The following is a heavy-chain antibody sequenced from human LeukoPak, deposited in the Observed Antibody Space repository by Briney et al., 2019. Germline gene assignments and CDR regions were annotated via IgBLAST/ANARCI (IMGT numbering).Heavy chain of an antibody. CDR3: AKDGTSWGSYPYYFDY. J-gene: IGHJ4*02. CDR1: GFTFSNYW. Sequence: PGGSLRLSCAASGFTFSNYWMSWVRQAPGKGLEWVANIKQDASEKYYVDSVKGRFTISRDNAKNSLYLQMNSLRAEDTAVYYCAKDGTSWGSYPYYFDYWGQGTLVTVSS. V-gene: IGHV3-7*01. D-gene: IGHD1-26*01. CDR2: IKQDASEK.